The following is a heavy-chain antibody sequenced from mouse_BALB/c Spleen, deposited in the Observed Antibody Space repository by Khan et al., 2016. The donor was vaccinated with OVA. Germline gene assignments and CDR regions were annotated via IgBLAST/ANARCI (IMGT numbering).Heavy chain of an antibody. Sequence: EVQLQESGPELVRPGASVKVSCKASGYAFTTYNMYWVKQSHGKSLEWIGYIDPYNGVTNYNQNFKDKATLTVDKSYSAAYMHLDSLTSEDSAVYFCARSADGYYPLADWGQGTLVTVSA. CDR1: GYAFTTYN. V-gene: IGHV1S135*01. J-gene: IGHJ3*01. D-gene: IGHD2-3*01. CDR3: ARSADGYYPLAD. CDR2: IDPYNGVT.